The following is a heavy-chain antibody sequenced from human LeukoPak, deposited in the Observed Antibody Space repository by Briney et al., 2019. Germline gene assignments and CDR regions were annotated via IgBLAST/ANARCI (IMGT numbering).Heavy chain of an antibody. J-gene: IGHJ5*02. D-gene: IGHD2-2*01. Sequence: SETLSLTCAVYDGSFGGYHWNWIRQPPGKRLEWIGEITYGGTTNYNPSLRSRVTMSVDTSKKQFSLKLTSLTAADMAVYYCVRGRYCSSANCYDWLDPWGPGTHVSVSS. CDR1: DGSFGGYH. CDR3: VRGRYCSSANCYDWLDP. V-gene: IGHV4-34*01. CDR2: ITYGGTT.